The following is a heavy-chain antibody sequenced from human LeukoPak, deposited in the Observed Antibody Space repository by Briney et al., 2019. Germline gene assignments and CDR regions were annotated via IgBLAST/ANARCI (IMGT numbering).Heavy chain of an antibody. CDR1: GFTFSSYG. J-gene: IGHJ5*02. Sequence: GGSLRLSCAASGFTFSSYGMSWVRQAPGRGLEWVSVIYSGGSTDYADSVKGRFTISRDNSKNTLYLQMNSLRAEDTAVYYCTKEGLAWGTSWSAWFDPWGQGTLVTVSS. V-gene: IGHV3-53*01. CDR2: IYSGGST. CDR3: TKEGLAWGTSWSAWFDP. D-gene: IGHD3-16*01.